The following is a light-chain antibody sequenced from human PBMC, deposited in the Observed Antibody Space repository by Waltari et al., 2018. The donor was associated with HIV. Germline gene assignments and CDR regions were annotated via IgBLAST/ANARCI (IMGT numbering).Light chain of an antibody. CDR2: DAS. J-gene: IGKJ4*01. Sequence: EIVLTQSPGILYLSPGERATLSCRASQSLGGTYLAWYQQRPGQAPRLLFSDASTRASGIPDRFSGIGSGTDFTLTISRLETEDFATYYCQQYVVSPLTFGGGTKVQI. V-gene: IGKV3-20*01. CDR3: QQYVVSPLT. CDR1: QSLGGTY.